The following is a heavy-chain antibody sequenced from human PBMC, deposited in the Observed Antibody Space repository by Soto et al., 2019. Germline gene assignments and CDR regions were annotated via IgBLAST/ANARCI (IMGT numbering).Heavy chain of an antibody. D-gene: IGHD3-9*01. CDR3: AREDYYDTGYYVV. Sequence: SETLSLTCTVSGRSMSGYYWSWIRQPAGERLEWIGRICTSGTTDFNPSLKGRVTMSVDTSKNQFSLKLTSVTAADTALYYCAREDYYDTGYYVVWGQGTQVTVSS. CDR2: ICTSGTT. CDR1: GRSMSGYY. V-gene: IGHV4-4*07. J-gene: IGHJ4*02.